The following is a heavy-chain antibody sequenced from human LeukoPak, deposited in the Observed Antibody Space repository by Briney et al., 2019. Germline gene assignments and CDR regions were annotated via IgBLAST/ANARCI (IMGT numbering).Heavy chain of an antibody. CDR3: ARGLRYYYGSGSYSPADY. Sequence: PGGSLRLSCAASGFTFSSYSMNWVPQAPGKGLEWVSSISSSSSYIYYADSVKGRFTISRDNAKNSLYLQMNSLRAEDTAVYYCARGLRYYYGSGSYSPADYWSQGTLVTVSS. CDR1: GFTFSSYS. J-gene: IGHJ4*02. V-gene: IGHV3-21*01. D-gene: IGHD3-10*01. CDR2: ISSSSSYI.